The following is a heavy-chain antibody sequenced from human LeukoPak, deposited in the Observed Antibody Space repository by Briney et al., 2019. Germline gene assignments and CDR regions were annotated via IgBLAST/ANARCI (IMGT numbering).Heavy chain of an antibody. V-gene: IGHV4-4*07. Sequence: PSETLSLTCTVSGGSISSDYWTWIRQPAGKGREWIGRINTSGSTDYNPSLKSRVTMSVDTSKNQFSLKLSSMTAADTAVYYCARGKYDRSGVDYWGQGTLVTVSS. J-gene: IGHJ4*02. CDR2: INTSGST. D-gene: IGHD3-22*01. CDR1: GGSISSDY. CDR3: ARGKYDRSGVDY.